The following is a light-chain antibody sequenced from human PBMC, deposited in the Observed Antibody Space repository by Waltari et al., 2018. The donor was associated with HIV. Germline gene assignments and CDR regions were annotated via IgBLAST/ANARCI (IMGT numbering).Light chain of an antibody. CDR2: TTS. CDR3: QQYYSTPLT. V-gene: IGKV1-NL1*01. CDR1: QDISDS. Sequence: DIQMTQSPSSLSASIGDRVTITCRASQDISDSLAWYQQKSGKAPKVLLNTTSRLESGVPSRFSGSGSGTGHTLTISSLQPEDYATYYCQQYYSTPLTFGGGTKVEI. J-gene: IGKJ4*01.